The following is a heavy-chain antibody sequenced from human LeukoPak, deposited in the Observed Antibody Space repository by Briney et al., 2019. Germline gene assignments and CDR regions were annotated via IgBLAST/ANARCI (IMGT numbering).Heavy chain of an antibody. CDR1: GFTFSDYA. CDR3: ARDRNSGSDAFDI. CDR2: ISSGSSYT. Sequence: GGSLRLSCAASGFTFSDYAMHWVRQAPGKGLEWISYISSGSSYTTYADSVKGRFTISRDNAKNSLYLQMNSLRAEGTALYYCARDRNSGSDAFDIWGQGTVVTVSS. J-gene: IGHJ3*02. D-gene: IGHD6-19*01. V-gene: IGHV3-11*06.